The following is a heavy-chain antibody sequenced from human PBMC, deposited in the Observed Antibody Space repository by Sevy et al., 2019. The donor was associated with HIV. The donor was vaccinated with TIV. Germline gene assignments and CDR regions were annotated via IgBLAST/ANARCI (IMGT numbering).Heavy chain of an antibody. Sequence: GGSLRLSCAASGFTLDDYAMHWVRQAPGKGLEWVSGISWNSGSIGYADSVKGRFTISRDNAKNSLYLQMNSLRAEDTALYYCAAVGFGELSAYYGMDVWGQGTTVTVSS. CDR1: GFTLDDYA. J-gene: IGHJ6*02. V-gene: IGHV3-9*01. CDR2: ISWNSGSI. CDR3: AAVGFGELSAYYGMDV. D-gene: IGHD3-10*01.